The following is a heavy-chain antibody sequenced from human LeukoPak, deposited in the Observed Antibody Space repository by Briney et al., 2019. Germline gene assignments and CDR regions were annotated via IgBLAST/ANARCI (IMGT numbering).Heavy chain of an antibody. Sequence: SETLSLTCTVSGGSISSSSYYWGWIRQPPGKGLEWIGSVYYSGSTYYNPSLKSRVTISVDTSKNQFSLKLSSVTAADTAVYYCARDRGYCSGGSCYFLFYWGQGTLVTVSS. CDR2: VYYSGST. J-gene: IGHJ4*02. CDR3: ARDRGYCSGGSCYFLFY. CDR1: GGSISSSSYY. D-gene: IGHD2-15*01. V-gene: IGHV4-39*02.